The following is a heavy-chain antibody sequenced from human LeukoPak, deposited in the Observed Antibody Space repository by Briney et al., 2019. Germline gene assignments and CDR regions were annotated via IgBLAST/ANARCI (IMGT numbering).Heavy chain of an antibody. V-gene: IGHV4-30-4*01. CDR1: GGSISSGDYY. J-gene: IGHJ4*02. D-gene: IGHD3-10*01. CDR3: THGSYYYGSGSYYNGPVDY. Sequence: PSETLSLTCTVSGGSISSGDYYWSWIRQPPGKGLEWIGYIYYSGSTYYNPSLKSRVTISVDTSKNQFSLKLSSVTAADTAVYYCTHGSYYYGSGSYYNGPVDYWGQGTLVTVSS. CDR2: IYYSGST.